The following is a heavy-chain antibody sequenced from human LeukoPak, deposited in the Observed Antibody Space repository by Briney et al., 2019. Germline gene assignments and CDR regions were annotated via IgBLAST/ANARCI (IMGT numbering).Heavy chain of an antibody. J-gene: IGHJ4*02. V-gene: IGHV4-4*07. D-gene: IGHD1-26*01. Sequence: SETLSLTCTVSGGSISSYYWSWIRQPAGKGLEWIGRINTSGSTNYNPSLRSRVTMSVDTSKNQFSLKLSSVTAADTAVYYCARGRQSGSYSSDFDFWGQGTLVTVSS. CDR1: GGSISSYY. CDR2: INTSGST. CDR3: ARGRQSGSYSSDFDF.